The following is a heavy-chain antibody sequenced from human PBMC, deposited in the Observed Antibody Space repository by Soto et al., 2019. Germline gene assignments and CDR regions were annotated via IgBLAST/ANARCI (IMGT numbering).Heavy chain of an antibody. V-gene: IGHV4-34*01. CDR2: IHPSGST. J-gene: IGHJ6*02. CDR1: GGSLNNYY. CDR3: ARGLDQYKLGNV. D-gene: IGHD7-27*01. Sequence: PSETLSLTCDVYGGSLNNYYWTWIRQSPGKGLEWIGEIHPSGSTDYDPSLKSRVTMSLDTSKNQFSLKLTSVTAADTAVYYCARGLDQYKLGNVWGPGTTVTVS.